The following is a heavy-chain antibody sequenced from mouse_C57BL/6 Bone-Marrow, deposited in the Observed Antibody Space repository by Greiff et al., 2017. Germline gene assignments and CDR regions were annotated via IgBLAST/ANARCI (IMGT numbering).Heavy chain of an antibody. D-gene: IGHD2-1*01. CDR1: GYSITSGYY. CDR3: ARSYGNYAFAY. CDR2: ISYDGSN. Sequence: EVQRVESGPGLVKPSQSLSLTCSVTGYSITSGYYWNWIRQFPGNKLEWMGYISYDGSNNYNPSLKNRISITRDTSKNQFFLKLNSVTTEDTATYYCARSYGNYAFAYWGQGTLVTVSA. V-gene: IGHV3-6*01. J-gene: IGHJ3*01.